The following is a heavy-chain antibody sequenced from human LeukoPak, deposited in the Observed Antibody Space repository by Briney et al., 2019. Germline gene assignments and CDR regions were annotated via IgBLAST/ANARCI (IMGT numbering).Heavy chain of an antibody. J-gene: IGHJ4*02. D-gene: IGHD7-27*01. CDR1: GRSISTYY. CDR3: AIGTGDWGYYFDY. V-gene: IGHV4-59*08. Sequence: SETLSLTCTVSGRSISTYYCSWIRQPPGNGLEWIGYISYRGTTNYNPSLKGRVTISVDTSNNQFSLKLCSVTAAETAVYYCAIGTGDWGYYFDYWGEGTLVTVSS. CDR2: ISYRGTT.